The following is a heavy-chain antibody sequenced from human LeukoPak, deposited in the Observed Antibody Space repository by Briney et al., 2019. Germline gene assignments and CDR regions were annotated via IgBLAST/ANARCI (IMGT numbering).Heavy chain of an antibody. J-gene: IGHJ3*02. V-gene: IGHV3-21*04. CDR2: ISSSGSHI. CDR3: AKDVSGSYGAFDI. CDR1: GFTFSSYS. Sequence: PGGSLRLSCAASGFTFSSYSKNWVRQAPGKGLEWVSSISSSGSHIYYADSVRGRFTISRDNAKNSLYLQMNSLRAEDTALYYCAKDVSGSYGAFDIWGQGTMVTVSS. D-gene: IGHD1-26*01.